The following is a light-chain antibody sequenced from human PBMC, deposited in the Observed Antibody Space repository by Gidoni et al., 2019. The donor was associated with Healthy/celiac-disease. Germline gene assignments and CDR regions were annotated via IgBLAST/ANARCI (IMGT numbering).Light chain of an antibody. J-gene: IGLJ1*01. CDR2: DGS. Sequence: QSALPQPASGSGSPGHSIAISFTGTSSDVGSYNLVSWYQQRPGKAPKLMIYDGSKRPSGVSNRFSGSKSGNTASLTISGLQAEDEADYYCCSYAGSSTFYVFGTGTKVTVL. V-gene: IGLV2-23*01. CDR3: CSYAGSSTFYV. CDR1: SSDVGSYNL.